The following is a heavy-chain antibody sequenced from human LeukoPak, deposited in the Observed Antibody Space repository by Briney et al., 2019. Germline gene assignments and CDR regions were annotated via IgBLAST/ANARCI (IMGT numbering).Heavy chain of an antibody. Sequence: GGSLRLSCAASGFAVSNSYMAWVRQAPGKGLEWVSSIYNDGSTVYADSVKGRFTISRDNSKNTLYLQMNSLRGDDTSVYYCAKIDMWNPAYWGQGTLVTVSS. CDR2: IYNDGST. CDR3: AKIDMWNPAY. CDR1: GFAVSNSY. J-gene: IGHJ4*02. D-gene: IGHD1-1*01. V-gene: IGHV3-66*02.